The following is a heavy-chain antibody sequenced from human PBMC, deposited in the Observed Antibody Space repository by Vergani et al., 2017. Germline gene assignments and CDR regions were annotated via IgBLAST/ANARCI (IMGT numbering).Heavy chain of an antibody. D-gene: IGHD1-1*01. CDR2: IYPADSDT. V-gene: IGHV5-51*01. CDR1: EYSFGNYW. J-gene: IGHJ4*02. Sequence: EVALVQSGPEMRKPGESLKIFCKGSEYSFGNYWIVWVRQMPGKGLEWMGIIYPADSDTRYSPSFQVQVTISADKSISTAFLQWDSLKASDTALYYCVRHTTYTDSWGQGTLVTVSS. CDR3: VRHTTYTDS.